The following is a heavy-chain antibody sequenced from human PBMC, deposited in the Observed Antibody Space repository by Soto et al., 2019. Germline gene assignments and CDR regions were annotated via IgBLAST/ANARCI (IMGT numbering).Heavy chain of an antibody. Sequence: ASEALSLTCAVYGGSFSGYYWSWTRQPPGKGLEWIGEINHSGSTNYNPSLKSRVTISVDTSKNQFSLKLSSVTAADTAVYYCARDPHSWNYLYYFDYWGQGTLVTVSS. CDR1: GGSFSGYY. CDR2: INHSGST. J-gene: IGHJ4*02. V-gene: IGHV4-34*01. D-gene: IGHD1-7*01. CDR3: ARDPHSWNYLYYFDY.